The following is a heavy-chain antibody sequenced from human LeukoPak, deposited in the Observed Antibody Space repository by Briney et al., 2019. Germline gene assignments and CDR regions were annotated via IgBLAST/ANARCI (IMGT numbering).Heavy chain of an antibody. CDR3: ERPKGGNSLRGSFYG. D-gene: IGHD1-26*01. J-gene: IGHJ4*02. CDR1: GFTFSSYW. Sequence: PGGSLRLSCAASGFTFSSYWMNWVRQAPGKGLVWVSRISNDGSSTNYADSVKGRFTISRDNAKNTLYLQMNSLRAEDTAVYYCERPKGGNSLRGSFYGGGKGTLVTVS. CDR2: ISNDGSST. V-gene: IGHV3-74*01.